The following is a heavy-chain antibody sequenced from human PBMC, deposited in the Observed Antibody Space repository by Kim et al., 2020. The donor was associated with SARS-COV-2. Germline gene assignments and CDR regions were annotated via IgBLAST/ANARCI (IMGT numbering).Heavy chain of an antibody. CDR3: AREGDYGDYVDY. J-gene: IGHJ4*02. CDR1: GGSISSYY. D-gene: IGHD4-17*01. V-gene: IGHV4-59*13. CDR2: IYYSGST. Sequence: SETLSLTCTVSGGSISSYYWSWIRQPPGKGLEWIGYIYYSGSTNYNPSLKSRVTISVDTSKNQFSLKLSSVTAADTAVYYCAREGDYGDYVDYWGQGTLVTVSS.